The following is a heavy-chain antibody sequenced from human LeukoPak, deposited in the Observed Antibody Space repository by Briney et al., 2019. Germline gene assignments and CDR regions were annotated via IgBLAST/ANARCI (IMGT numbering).Heavy chain of an antibody. D-gene: IGHD2-2*01. Sequence: ASVKVSCKASGYTFTSYGISWVRQAPGQGLEWMGWISAYNGNTNYAQKLQGRVTITTDTSKSTAYMELRSLRSDDTAVYYCARDSYCSSTSCYGRVNDYWGQGTLVTVSS. CDR3: ARDSYCSSTSCYGRVNDY. CDR1: GYTFTSYG. V-gene: IGHV1-18*01. J-gene: IGHJ4*02. CDR2: ISAYNGNT.